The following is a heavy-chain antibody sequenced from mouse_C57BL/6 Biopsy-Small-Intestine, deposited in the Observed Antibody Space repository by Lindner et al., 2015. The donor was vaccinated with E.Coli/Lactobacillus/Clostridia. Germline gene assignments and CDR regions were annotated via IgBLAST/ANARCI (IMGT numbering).Heavy chain of an antibody. D-gene: IGHD2-3*01. J-gene: IGHJ2*01. Sequence: VQLQESGAELARPGASVKLSCKASGYTFASYGISWVKQRTGQGLEWIGEIYPRSGNIYFNEKFKDKATLTADKSSSTAYMELRSLTSEDSAVYFCARWNDVYYGDYWGQGTTLTVSS. CDR3: ARWNDVYYGDY. CDR1: GYTFASYG. CDR2: IYPRSGNI. V-gene: IGHV1-81*01.